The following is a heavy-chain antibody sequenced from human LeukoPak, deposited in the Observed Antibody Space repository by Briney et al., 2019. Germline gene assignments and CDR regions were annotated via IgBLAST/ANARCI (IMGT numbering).Heavy chain of an antibody. J-gene: IGHJ6*02. CDR1: GFTFSSYA. D-gene: IGHD3-9*01. CDR3: VGGYGYYDILTGTSHDYYYYGMDV. CDR2: ISGSGDST. V-gene: IGHV3-23*01. Sequence: PGGSLRLSCAASGFTFSSYAMSWVRQAPGKGLEWVSAISGSGDSTYYADSVKGRFTISRDNSKNTLYLQMNSLRAEDTAVYYCVGGYGYYDILTGTSHDYYYYGMDVWGQGTTVTVSS.